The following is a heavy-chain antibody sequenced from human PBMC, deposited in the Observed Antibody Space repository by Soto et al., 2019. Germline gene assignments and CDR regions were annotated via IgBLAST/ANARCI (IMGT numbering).Heavy chain of an antibody. Sequence: SETLSLTCSVSGGSISGSYWSWIRQSPGKGLEWLGYVYYTGSTNYSPSLRSRVSISVDTSKNEFSLRLSSVTAADTAVYFCARSVAVPGENIDYWGQGTQVTVSS. CDR3: ARSVAVPGENIDY. D-gene: IGHD6-19*01. V-gene: IGHV4-59*01. J-gene: IGHJ4*02. CDR1: GGSISGSY. CDR2: VYYTGST.